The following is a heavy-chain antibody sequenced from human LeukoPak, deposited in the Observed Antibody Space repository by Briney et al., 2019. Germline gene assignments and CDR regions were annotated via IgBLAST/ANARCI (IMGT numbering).Heavy chain of an antibody. Sequence: GGSLRLSCAASGFTFSSYAMHWVRQAPGKGLEYVSAISSNGGSTYYANSVKGRFTISRDNSKNTLYLQMGSLRAEDTAVYYCARITHYYDGSGHYYDDSPRYYFDYWGQGTLVTVSS. CDR3: ARITHYYDGSGHYYDDSPRYYFDY. V-gene: IGHV3-64*01. D-gene: IGHD3-22*01. CDR1: GFTFSSYA. J-gene: IGHJ4*02. CDR2: ISSNGGST.